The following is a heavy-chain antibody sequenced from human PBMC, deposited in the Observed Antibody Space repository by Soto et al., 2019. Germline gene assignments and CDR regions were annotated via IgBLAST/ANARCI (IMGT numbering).Heavy chain of an antibody. Sequence: QVQLQESGPGLVKPSGTLSLTCAASCGSISSSNWWSWVRQPPGKGLERIGEIYHSGSTNYNPSLTSRVTISVDKSKNQFSLKLSSLTAADTAVYYCARVSGSYYYGMDVWGQGTTVTVSS. V-gene: IGHV4-4*02. J-gene: IGHJ6*02. CDR1: CGSISSSNW. D-gene: IGHD1-26*01. CDR2: IYHSGST. CDR3: ARVSGSYYYGMDV.